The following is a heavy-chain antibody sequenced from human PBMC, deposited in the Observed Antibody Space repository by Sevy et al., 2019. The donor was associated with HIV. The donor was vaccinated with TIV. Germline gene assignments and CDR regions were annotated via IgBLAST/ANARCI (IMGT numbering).Heavy chain of an antibody. J-gene: IGHJ6*02. V-gene: IGHV4-59*13. Sequence: SETLSLTCTVSGGSISSYYWSWIRQPPGKGLEWIGYIYYSGSTNYNPSLKSRVTISVDTSKNQFSLKLSSVTAADTAVYYCARSLYYYDSSGSWVGYGMDVWGQGTTVTVSS. CDR3: ARSLYYYDSSGSWVGYGMDV. CDR1: GGSISSYY. D-gene: IGHD3-22*01. CDR2: IYYSGST.